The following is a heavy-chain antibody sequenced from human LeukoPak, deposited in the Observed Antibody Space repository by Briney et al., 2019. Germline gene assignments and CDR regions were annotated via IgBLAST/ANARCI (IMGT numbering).Heavy chain of an antibody. D-gene: IGHD3-10*01. CDR3: AKNGEVLSWFDP. Sequence: PGGSLRLSCASSGFTFNTYAMTWVRQAPGKGLEWVSGISGSGDSTYYADSVKGRFTISRDNSKNTLYLQMNSLRAEDTAVYSCAKNGEVLSWFDPWGQGTLVTVSS. CDR2: ISGSGDST. J-gene: IGHJ5*02. CDR1: GFTFNTYA. V-gene: IGHV3-23*01.